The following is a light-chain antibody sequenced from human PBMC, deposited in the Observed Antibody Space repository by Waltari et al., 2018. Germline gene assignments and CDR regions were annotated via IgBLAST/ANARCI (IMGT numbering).Light chain of an antibody. CDR1: HGISNS. CDR2: AAS. J-gene: IGKJ4*01. V-gene: IGKV1-NL1*01. Sequence: DIQMTQSPSSLSASVGDRVSITCRASHGISNSLAWYQQKPGKAPKLLLYAASRLESGVPPRFSGSGSGADYTLTISSLQPEDFATYYCQQYYSTLALTFGGGTKVEIK. CDR3: QQYYSTLALT.